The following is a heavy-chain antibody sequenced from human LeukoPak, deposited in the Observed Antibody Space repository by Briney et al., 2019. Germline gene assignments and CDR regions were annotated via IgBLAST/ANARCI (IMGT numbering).Heavy chain of an antibody. Sequence: PGGSLRLSCAASGFTFDDYTMHWVRQPPGKGLEWVSLISWDGGSTYYADSMEGRFTISRDNSKNSLYLQMNSLRAEDMALYYCAKSQSGVIAVAGYDYWGQGTLVTVSS. D-gene: IGHD6-19*01. CDR2: ISWDGGST. J-gene: IGHJ4*02. CDR3: AKSQSGVIAVAGYDY. CDR1: GFTFDDYT. V-gene: IGHV3-43*01.